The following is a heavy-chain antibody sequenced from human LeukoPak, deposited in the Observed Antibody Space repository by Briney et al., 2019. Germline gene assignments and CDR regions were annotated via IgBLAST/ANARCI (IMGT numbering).Heavy chain of an antibody. J-gene: IGHJ3*02. CDR1: GYSFASYW. Sequence: GESLKISCKGSGYSFASYWIGWVRQMPGKGLEWMGIIYPGDSDTRCSPSFQGQVTISADKSISTAYLQWSSLKASDTAMYCASHSLPGDAFDIWGQGTMVTVSS. CDR3: ASHSLPGDAFDI. D-gene: IGHD3-10*01. CDR2: IYPGDSDT. V-gene: IGHV5-51*01.